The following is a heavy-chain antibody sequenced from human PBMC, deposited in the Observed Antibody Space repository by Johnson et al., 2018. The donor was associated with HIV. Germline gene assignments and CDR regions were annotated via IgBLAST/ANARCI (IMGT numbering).Heavy chain of an antibody. Sequence: VQLVESGGGLVQAGGSLRLSCAASGFTFSNYAMTWVRQVPGKGLEWVSAISSSGGGTYYADSVEGRFTISSANSKNILYLQMNIVRAEDTALYYCAKEGIIPTAASVGPPVDLDFWGQGTTVTVSS. D-gene: IGHD4-17*01. CDR3: AKEGIIPTAASVGPPVDLDF. V-gene: IGHV3-23*04. J-gene: IGHJ3*01. CDR1: GFTFSNYA. CDR2: ISSSGGGT.